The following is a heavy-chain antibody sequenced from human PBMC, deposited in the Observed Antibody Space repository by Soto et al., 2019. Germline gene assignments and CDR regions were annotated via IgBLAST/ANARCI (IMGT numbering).Heavy chain of an antibody. Sequence: SLRLSCAASRFTFSDYYMTWIRQAPGKGLEWVSYISSNAKYRGYADSVKGRFTISRDNAENSLYLQMDSLRAEDTAVYYCAGSDDILPAGIFYIWGQGTMVTVSS. CDR1: RFTFSDYY. D-gene: IGHD3-9*01. CDR3: AGSDDILPAGIFYI. CDR2: ISSNAKYR. J-gene: IGHJ3*02. V-gene: IGHV3-11*03.